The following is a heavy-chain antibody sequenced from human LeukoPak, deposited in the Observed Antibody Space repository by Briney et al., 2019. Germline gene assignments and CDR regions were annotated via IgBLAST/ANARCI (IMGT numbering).Heavy chain of an antibody. J-gene: IGHJ4*02. CDR2: FSGSDGST. D-gene: IGHD2-15*01. Sequence: GGSLRLSCTASGFTFSNYAMSWVRQAPGKGLVWVSTFSGSDGSTYYADSVKGRFTISRDNSKNTLYLQMNSLRVEDTAIYYCAKGRGYCTGGSCYSDYWGQGTLVTVSS. CDR1: GFTFSNYA. CDR3: AKGRGYCTGGSCYSDY. V-gene: IGHV3-23*01.